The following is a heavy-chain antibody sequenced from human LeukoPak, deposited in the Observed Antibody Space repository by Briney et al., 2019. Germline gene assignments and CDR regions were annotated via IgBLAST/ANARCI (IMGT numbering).Heavy chain of an antibody. V-gene: IGHV4-38-2*01. Sequence: SETLSLTCAVSGYSISSGYYWGWIRQPPGKGLEWIGNFYHSGSTYYNPSLKSRVTISVDTSKNQFSLKLSSVTAADTAVYYCARAETYYDFWSGYYTWNWFDPWGQGTLVTVSS. CDR3: ARAETYYDFWSGYYTWNWFDP. CDR1: GYSISSGYY. CDR2: FYHSGST. D-gene: IGHD3-3*01. J-gene: IGHJ5*02.